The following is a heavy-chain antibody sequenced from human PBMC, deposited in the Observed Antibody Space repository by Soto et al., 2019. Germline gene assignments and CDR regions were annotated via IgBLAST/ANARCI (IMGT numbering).Heavy chain of an antibody. CDR1: GGSINSGGYY. CDR3: ARLGRVFGDHFFDY. V-gene: IGHV4-31*03. J-gene: IGHJ4*02. D-gene: IGHD3-10*02. Sequence: QVQLQESGPGLVKPSQTLSLTCTVSGGSINSGGYYWTWIRQHPGKGLELIGDIYYSGSTNYNPSLESRVTISVDTSKNQFSLTLSSVTAADTAVYYCARLGRVFGDHFFDYWGQGTLVTVSS. CDR2: IYYSGST.